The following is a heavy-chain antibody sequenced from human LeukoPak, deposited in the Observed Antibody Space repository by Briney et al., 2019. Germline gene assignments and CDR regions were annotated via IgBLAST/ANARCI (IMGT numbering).Heavy chain of an antibody. CDR2: ISYDGSYQ. CDR3: ARVRDTGYGLDV. Sequence: PGRSLRLSCAASGFTFSSFAMHWVRQAPGKGLEWVAVISYDGSYQYYADPVKGRFTISRDNSKSTLYLQINSLRPEDTAVYYCARVRDTGYGLDVWGQGTTVTVSS. V-gene: IGHV3-30-3*01. J-gene: IGHJ6*01. CDR1: GFTFSSFA.